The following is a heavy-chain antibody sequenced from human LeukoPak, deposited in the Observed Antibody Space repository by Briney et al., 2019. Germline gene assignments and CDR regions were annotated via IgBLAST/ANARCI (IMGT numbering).Heavy chain of an antibody. J-gene: IGHJ4*02. V-gene: IGHV4-34*01. CDR2: INHSGST. D-gene: IGHD6-19*01. CDR3: ARQWLVSPLFDY. Sequence: SETLSPTCAVYGGSFSGYYWSWIRQPPGKGLEWIGEINHSGSTNYNPSLRSRVTVSVHTSKNQLSLKLSSVTAADTAVYYCARQWLVSPLFDYWGQGTLVTVSS. CDR1: GGSFSGYY.